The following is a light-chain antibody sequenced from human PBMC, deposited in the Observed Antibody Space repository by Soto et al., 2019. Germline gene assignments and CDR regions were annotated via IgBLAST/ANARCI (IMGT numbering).Light chain of an antibody. J-gene: IGKJ5*01. CDR3: QRILSTPA. Sequence: SPLPAXVGEXVTIXCRASQTLGTFLNWYQQRPGRAPNLLIWAASNLPTGVPSRFGGGESGTDFTLSISGRQSEEFATYWCQRILSTPAFGQGTRLEI. CDR2: AAS. V-gene: IGKV1-39*01. CDR1: QTLGTF.